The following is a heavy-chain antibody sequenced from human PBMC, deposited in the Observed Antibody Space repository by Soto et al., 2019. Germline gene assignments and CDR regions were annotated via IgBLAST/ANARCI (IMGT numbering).Heavy chain of an antibody. CDR1: GFTFDDFA. CDR3: AKDNRADRGAFDY. D-gene: IGHD3-10*01. V-gene: IGHV3-9*01. J-gene: IGHJ4*02. CDR2: ISWNSAMI. Sequence: EVQLVESGGGLVQPGRSLRLSCAASGFTFDDFAMHWVRQAPGKGLEWVSGISWNSAMIGYADSVKGRFTISGDNAKNSLYLQMNSLRPEDTALYFCAKDNRADRGAFDYWGQGTLVSVFS.